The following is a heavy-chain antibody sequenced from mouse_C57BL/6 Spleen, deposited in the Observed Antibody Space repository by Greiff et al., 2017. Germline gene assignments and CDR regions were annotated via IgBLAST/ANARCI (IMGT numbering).Heavy chain of an antibody. V-gene: IGHV1-22*01. CDR2: LNPNNGGT. CDR3: ARKDYGSRGYFDY. Sequence: EVQLQQSGPELVKPGASVKMSCKASGYTFTDYNMHWVKQSHGKSLEWIGYLNPNNGGTSYNQKFKGKATLTVNKSSSTAYMELRSLTSEDSAVYYCARKDYGSRGYFDYWGQGTTLTVSS. D-gene: IGHD1-1*01. J-gene: IGHJ2*01. CDR1: GYTFTDYN.